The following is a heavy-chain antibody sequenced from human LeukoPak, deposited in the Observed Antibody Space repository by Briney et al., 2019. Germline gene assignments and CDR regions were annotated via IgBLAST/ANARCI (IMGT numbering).Heavy chain of an antibody. V-gene: IGHV4-4*07. CDR3: ARVVVRGVINHYYYYMDV. Sequence: PSETLSLTCTVSGGSISSYYWSWIRQPAGKGLEWIGRIYTSGSTNYNPSLKSRVTISVDKSKNQFSLKLSSVTAADTAVYYCARVVVRGVINHYYYYMDVWGKGTTVTVSS. D-gene: IGHD3-10*01. CDR2: IYTSGST. CDR1: GGSISSYY. J-gene: IGHJ6*03.